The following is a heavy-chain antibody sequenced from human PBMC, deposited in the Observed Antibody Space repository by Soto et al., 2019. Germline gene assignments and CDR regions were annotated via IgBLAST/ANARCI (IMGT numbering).Heavy chain of an antibody. CDR2: IRPDNGNT. V-gene: IGHV1-18*04. CDR1: GYPFAKYG. D-gene: IGHD5-12*01. J-gene: IGHJ5*02. CDR3: ATSYDSGFDP. Sequence: QLQLVQSGAEVKRPGASVRVSCEASGYPFAKYGISWIRQAPGQGLGWMGWIRPDNGNTEYAQKFQGRVSMTRDTSSNTAYLEVRSLRSDDTAMYYCATSYDSGFDPWGQGTLVSVSS.